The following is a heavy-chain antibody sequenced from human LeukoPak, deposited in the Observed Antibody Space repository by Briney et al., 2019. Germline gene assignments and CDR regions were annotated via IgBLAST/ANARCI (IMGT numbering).Heavy chain of an antibody. D-gene: IGHD3-22*01. CDR2: IYPGDSET. CDR1: GYRFTNYR. CDR3: ARLDEDFYYDGSGYNF. Sequence: PGESLKISCRASGYRFTNYRIAWVRQMPGRGLEWMGIIYPGDSETTYSPSFQGQVTISVDKAINTAYLQWRTLKTSDTAMYYCARLDEDFYYDGSGYNFWGQGTLVTVSS. J-gene: IGHJ4*02. V-gene: IGHV5-51*01.